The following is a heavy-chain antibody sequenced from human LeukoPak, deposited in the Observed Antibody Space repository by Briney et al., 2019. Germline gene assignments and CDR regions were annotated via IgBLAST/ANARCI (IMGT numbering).Heavy chain of an antibody. J-gene: IGHJ3*02. Sequence: GGSLRLSCAASGFTFSSYGMHWVRQAPGKGLEWVAFIRYDGSNKYYADSVKGRFTISRDNSKNTLYLQMNSLRAEDTAVYYCAKTLHYDPNTRGHDAFDIWGQGTMVTVSS. D-gene: IGHD3-3*01. CDR1: GFTFSSYG. CDR3: AKTLHYDPNTRGHDAFDI. V-gene: IGHV3-30*02. CDR2: IRYDGSNK.